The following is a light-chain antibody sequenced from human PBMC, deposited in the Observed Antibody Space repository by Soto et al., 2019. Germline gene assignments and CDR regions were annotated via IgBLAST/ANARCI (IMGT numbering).Light chain of an antibody. CDR3: QQYNNWT. Sequence: EIVMTQSPATLSVSPGERATLSCRASQSVSNNLAWYQQKPGQAPRLLIYGASTRATGIPARFSGSGSGTEFTLTISSLQSEDFAVYYCQQYNNWTFGQGTKV. CDR2: GAS. CDR1: QSVSNN. V-gene: IGKV3-15*01. J-gene: IGKJ1*01.